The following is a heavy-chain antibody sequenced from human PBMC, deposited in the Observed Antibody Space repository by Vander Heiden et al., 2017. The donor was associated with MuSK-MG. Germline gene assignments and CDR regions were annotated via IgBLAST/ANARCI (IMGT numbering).Heavy chain of an antibody. V-gene: IGHV1-69*01. D-gene: IGHD4-4*01. Sequence: QVQLVQSGAEVKKPGSSVQVSCKASGGTFSSYALTWVRQAPGQGPEWMGGIIPIFGTANYAQKFQGRVTITADESTSTAYMELSSLRSEDTAVYYCARHHWEMTTVTTSNWFDPWGQGTLVTVSS. CDR1: GGTFSSYA. J-gene: IGHJ5*02. CDR2: IIPIFGTA. CDR3: ARHHWEMTTVTTSNWFDP.